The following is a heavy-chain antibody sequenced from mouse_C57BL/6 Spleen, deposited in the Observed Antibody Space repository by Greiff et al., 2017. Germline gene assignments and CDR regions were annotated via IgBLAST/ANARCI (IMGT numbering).Heavy chain of an antibody. CDR2: IDPETGGT. CDR1: GYTFTDYE. Sequence: QVQLQQSGAELVRPGASVTLSCKASGYTFTDYEMHWVKQTPVHGLEWIGAIDPETGGTAYNQKFKGKAILTADKSSSTAYMELRSLTSEDSAVYYCTIGHDGSFAYWGQGTLVTVSA. CDR3: TIGHDGSFAY. V-gene: IGHV1-15*01. D-gene: IGHD2-3*01. J-gene: IGHJ3*01.